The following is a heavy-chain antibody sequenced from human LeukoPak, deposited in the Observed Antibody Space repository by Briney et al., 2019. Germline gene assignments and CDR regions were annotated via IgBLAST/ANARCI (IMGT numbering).Heavy chain of an antibody. V-gene: IGHV3-43*02. D-gene: IGHD6-19*01. CDR3: ARDRGGSGPTTTDY. CDR2: ISGDGDTT. J-gene: IGHJ4*02. Sequence: SGGSLRLSCAASGFTFDDSAMHWVRQLPGKGLEWVSLISGDGDTTYYEDSVKGRFTISRDNAENTLYLQMNSLRAEDTAVYYCARDRGGSGPTTTDYWGQGTLVTVSS. CDR1: GFTFDDSA.